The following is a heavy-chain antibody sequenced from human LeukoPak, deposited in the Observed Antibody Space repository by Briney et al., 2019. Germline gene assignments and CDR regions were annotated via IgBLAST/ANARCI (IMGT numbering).Heavy chain of an antibody. D-gene: IGHD5-18*01. CDR2: IYYSGGT. CDR1: GGSISSYY. CDR3: AANKGGYSYGYVGY. V-gene: IGHV4-59*12. Sequence: TSETLSLTCTVSGGSISSYYWSWIRQPPGKGLQWIGYIYYSGGTNYNPSLKSRVTISVDTSKNQFSLKLSSVTAADTAVYYCAANKGGYSYGYVGYWGQGTLVTVSS. J-gene: IGHJ4*02.